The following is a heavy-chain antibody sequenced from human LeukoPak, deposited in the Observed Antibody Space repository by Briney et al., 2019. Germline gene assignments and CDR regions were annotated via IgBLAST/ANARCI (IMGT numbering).Heavy chain of an antibody. CDR3: ARVLNTNWFDP. D-gene: IGHD1/OR15-1a*01. CDR1: GYTFTSYG. Sequence: VASVKLSCKASGYTFTSYGISWMQQAPGQGLEWMGWISAYNGNTNYAQKLQGRVTMTTDTSTSTAYMELRSLRSDDTAVYYCARVLNTNWFDPWGQGTLVIVSS. J-gene: IGHJ5*02. CDR2: ISAYNGNT. V-gene: IGHV1-18*01.